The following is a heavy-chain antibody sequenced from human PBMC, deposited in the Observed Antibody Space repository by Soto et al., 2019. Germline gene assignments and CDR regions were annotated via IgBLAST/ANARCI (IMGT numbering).Heavy chain of an antibody. CDR1: GGSISSYY. CDR2: IYTSGST. J-gene: IGHJ5*02. V-gene: IGHV4-4*07. CDR3: ARDWGLAAINWFDP. D-gene: IGHD2-15*01. Sequence: KPSETLSLTCIVSGGSISSYYWSWIRQPAGKGLEWIGRIYTSGSTNYNPSLKSRVTMSVDTSKNQFSLKLSSVTAADTAVYYCARDWGLAAINWFDPWGQGTLVTVSS.